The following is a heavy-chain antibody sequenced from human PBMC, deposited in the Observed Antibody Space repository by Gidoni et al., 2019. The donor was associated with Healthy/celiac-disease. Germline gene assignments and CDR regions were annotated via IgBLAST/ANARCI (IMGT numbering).Heavy chain of an antibody. CDR3: ASLIQLGEYYFDY. J-gene: IGHJ4*02. Sequence: QVQLVQSGAEVKKPGSSVKVSCKASGGTFSSYAISWVRQAPGQGLEWLGGIIPIFCTANYAQKFQGRVTITADESTRTAYMELSSLRSEDTAVYYCASLIQLGEYYFDYWGQGTLVTVSS. CDR1: GGTFSSYA. V-gene: IGHV1-69*01. CDR2: IIPIFCTA. D-gene: IGHD5-18*01.